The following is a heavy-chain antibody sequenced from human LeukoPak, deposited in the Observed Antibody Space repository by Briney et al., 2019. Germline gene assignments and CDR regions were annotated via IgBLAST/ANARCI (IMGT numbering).Heavy chain of an antibody. CDR1: GFTFSSYW. CDR3: ASGGNYYDSSGYYYDY. J-gene: IGHJ4*02. Sequence: GGSLRLSCEAPGFTFSSYWMHWVRQASGKGLVWVSRIDSDGSRISYADSVKGRFTISRDNAKNTLYLEMNSLRAEDTAVYYCASGGNYYDSSGYYYDYWGQGTLVTVSS. CDR2: IDSDGSRI. V-gene: IGHV3-74*01. D-gene: IGHD3-22*01.